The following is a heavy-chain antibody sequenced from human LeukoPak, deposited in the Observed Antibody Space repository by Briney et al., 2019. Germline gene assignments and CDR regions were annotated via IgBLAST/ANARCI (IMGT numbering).Heavy chain of an antibody. CDR3: ARGGPDTTLDY. J-gene: IGHJ4*02. Sequence: GGSLRLSCAASGLTVSSSYMSWVRQAPGKGLDWVSVIYTGGSTYYADSVKGRFTISTGNSKNTLYLQMNSLRAEDTAVYYCARGGPDTTLDYWGQGTLVTVSS. CDR2: IYTGGST. D-gene: IGHD1-1*01. CDR1: GLTVSSSY. V-gene: IGHV3-66*01.